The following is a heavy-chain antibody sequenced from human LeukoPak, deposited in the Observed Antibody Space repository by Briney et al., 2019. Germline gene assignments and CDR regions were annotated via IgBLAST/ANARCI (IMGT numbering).Heavy chain of an antibody. CDR3: ARAYSSGWYGIDY. V-gene: IGHV1-46*01. CDR2: INPSGGST. CDR1: GYTFSSYY. Sequence: GASVKVSCKTSGYTFSSYYMHWVRQAPGQGLEWMGIINPSGGSTGCAQKFQGRVTMTRDTSTSIVYMEVSSLRSEDTAVYYCARAYSSGWYGIDYWGQGTLVTVSS. D-gene: IGHD6-19*01. J-gene: IGHJ4*02.